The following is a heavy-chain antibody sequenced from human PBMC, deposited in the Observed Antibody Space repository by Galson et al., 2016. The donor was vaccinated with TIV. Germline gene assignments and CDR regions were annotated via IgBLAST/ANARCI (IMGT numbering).Heavy chain of an antibody. CDR1: GGSIITKSYY. V-gene: IGHV4-39*07. J-gene: IGHJ5*02. CDR3: ARERTPPGPDNDTWFDP. CDR2: VYDDGNA. Sequence: LTCIVSGGSIITKSYYWAWIRQPPGKGLEWIGMVYDDGNAYYNPSLKSRVTISVDTSKNQFSLKLTSVTAADTAVYYCARERTPPGPDNDTWFDPWGHGILVAVSS. D-gene: IGHD3-22*01.